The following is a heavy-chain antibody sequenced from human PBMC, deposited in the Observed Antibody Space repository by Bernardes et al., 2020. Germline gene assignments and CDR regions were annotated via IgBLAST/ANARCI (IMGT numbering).Heavy chain of an antibody. Sequence: GGSLRLSCAASGFSFSSYWMHWVRQAPGKGLEWVSRIKNDGEDTTYADSVKGRFTVSRDNAKNTLYLQMNSLRAEDTAVYYCTRDLYGGMAWGQGTLVTVSS. V-gene: IGHV3-74*03. CDR1: GFSFSSYW. CDR2: IKNDGEDT. D-gene: IGHD2-15*01. J-gene: IGHJ5*02. CDR3: TRDLYGGMA.